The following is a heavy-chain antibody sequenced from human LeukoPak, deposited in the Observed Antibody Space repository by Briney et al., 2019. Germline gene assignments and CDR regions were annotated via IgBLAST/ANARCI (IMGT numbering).Heavy chain of an antibody. Sequence: SETLSLTCTVSGGSVSSGSYYWSWIRQPPGKGLEWIGYIYYSGSTYYNPSLKSRVTISVDTSKNQFSLKLSSVTAADTAVYYCASITIFGVKTGSITWGQGTLVTVSS. CDR2: IYYSGST. D-gene: IGHD3-3*01. V-gene: IGHV4-61*01. CDR1: GGSVSSGSYY. J-gene: IGHJ5*02. CDR3: ASITIFGVKTGSIT.